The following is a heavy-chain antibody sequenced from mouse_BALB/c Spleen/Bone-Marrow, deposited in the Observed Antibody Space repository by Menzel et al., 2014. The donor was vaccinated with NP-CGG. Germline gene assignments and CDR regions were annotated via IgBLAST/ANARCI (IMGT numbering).Heavy chain of an antibody. D-gene: IGHD4-1*01. CDR3: VRGNWAFFDY. Sequence: EVQRVESGGGLVQPGGPLRLSCATSGFTFSDFYMEWVRQSPGKRLEWIAISRNKANDYTTDYSASVKGRFIVSRDTSQSILYLQMHALRAEDTAIYYCVRGNWAFFDYWGQGATLTVSS. J-gene: IGHJ2*01. CDR1: GFTFSDFY. CDR2: SRNKANDYTT. V-gene: IGHV7-1*02.